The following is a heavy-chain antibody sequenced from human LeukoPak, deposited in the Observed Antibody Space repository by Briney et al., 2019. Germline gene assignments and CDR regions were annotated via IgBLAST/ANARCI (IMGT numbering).Heavy chain of an antibody. Sequence: GGSLRLSCAASGFTFSSYWMSWVRQAPGKGLEWVSSISGSGGTTYSTDSVKGRFTTSRDNSKNTLYLQMNSLRAEDTAVYYCARISASGSYFDYWGQGTLVTVSS. J-gene: IGHJ4*02. D-gene: IGHD3-10*01. CDR2: ISGSGGTT. CDR1: GFTFSSYW. V-gene: IGHV3-23*01. CDR3: ARISASGSYFDY.